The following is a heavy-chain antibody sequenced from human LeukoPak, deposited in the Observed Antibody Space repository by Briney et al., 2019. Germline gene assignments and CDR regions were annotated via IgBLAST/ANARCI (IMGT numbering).Heavy chain of an antibody. CDR3: ARHIVGGLAIFDS. V-gene: IGHV4-59*08. D-gene: IGHD1-26*01. J-gene: IGHJ4*02. Sequence: SETLFLTCTVSGGSTISYYWSWIRQPPGKGLEWIGYIFYSGSTHYNPSLKSRVSISVDTSKNQFSLKLSSVTAADTAVYYCARHIVGGLAIFDSWGQGTLVTVSS. CDR2: IFYSGST. CDR1: GGSTISYY.